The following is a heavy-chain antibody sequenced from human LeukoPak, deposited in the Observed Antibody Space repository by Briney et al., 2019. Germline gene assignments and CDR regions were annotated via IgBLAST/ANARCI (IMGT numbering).Heavy chain of an antibody. Sequence: ASVKVSCKVSGYTLTELSMHWVRQAPGKGLEWMGGFDPEDGETIYAQKFQGRVTMTEDTSTDTAYMELSSLRSEDTAVYYCVTDLTMVRGTYGMDVWGKGTTVTVSS. CDR1: GYTLTELS. V-gene: IGHV1-24*01. CDR3: VTDLTMVRGTYGMDV. D-gene: IGHD3-10*01. J-gene: IGHJ6*04. CDR2: FDPEDGET.